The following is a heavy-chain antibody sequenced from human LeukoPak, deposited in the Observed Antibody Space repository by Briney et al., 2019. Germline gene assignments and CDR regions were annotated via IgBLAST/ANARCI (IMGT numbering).Heavy chain of an antibody. CDR2: IYYSGST. Sequence: PSETLSLTCTVSGGSISSGDYYWSWIRQPPGKGLEWIGYIYYSGSTYYNPSLKSRVTISVDTSKNQFSLKLSSVTAADTAVYYCARDRSGDYGGLDYWAREPWSPSPQ. D-gene: IGHD4-17*01. CDR1: GGSISSGDYY. CDR3: ARDRSGDYGGLDY. V-gene: IGHV4-30-4*01. J-gene: IGHJ4*02.